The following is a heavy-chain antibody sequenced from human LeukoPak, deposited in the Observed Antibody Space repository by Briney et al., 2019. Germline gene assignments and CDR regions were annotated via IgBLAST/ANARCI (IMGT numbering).Heavy chain of an antibody. Sequence: GGSLRLSCAASGFTFSDYYMGWIRQAPGKGLEWVSYISSSGSTIYCADSVKGRFTISRDNAKNSLYLQMNSLRAEDTAVYYCARVWSMVVTYDYWGQGTLVTVSS. V-gene: IGHV3-11*04. CDR3: ARVWSMVVTYDY. CDR2: ISSSGSTI. D-gene: IGHD4/OR15-4a*01. CDR1: GFTFSDYY. J-gene: IGHJ4*02.